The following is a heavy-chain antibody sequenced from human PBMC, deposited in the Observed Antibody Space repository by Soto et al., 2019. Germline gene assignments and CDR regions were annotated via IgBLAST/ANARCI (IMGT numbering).Heavy chain of an antibody. V-gene: IGHV3-9*01. CDR1: GFTFDDYA. J-gene: IGHJ4*02. Sequence: EVQLVESGGGLVQPDRSLRLSCAVSGFTFDDYAMHWVRQAPGKGLEWVSGISWNSGSIGYADSVKGRFTISRDNAKNSLYLQMNSLRAEDTALYYCAKDKGSSWKVFDYWGQGTLVTVSS. CDR3: AKDKGSSWKVFDY. CDR2: ISWNSGSI. D-gene: IGHD6-13*01.